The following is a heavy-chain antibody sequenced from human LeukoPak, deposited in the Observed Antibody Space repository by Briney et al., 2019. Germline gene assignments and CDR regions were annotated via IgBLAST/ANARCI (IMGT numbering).Heavy chain of an antibody. Sequence: GGSLRLSCAASGFSFSSYAMHWVRQAPGKGLEYVSGISSDGGSPFHVNSVKGRFTISRDNSKDTLYLQMGSLRAEDMAVYYCAREYCSGGRCQYYFDYWGQGTLVTVSS. CDR2: ISSDGGSP. V-gene: IGHV3-64*01. D-gene: IGHD2-15*01. J-gene: IGHJ4*02. CDR3: AREYCSGGRCQYYFDY. CDR1: GFSFSSYA.